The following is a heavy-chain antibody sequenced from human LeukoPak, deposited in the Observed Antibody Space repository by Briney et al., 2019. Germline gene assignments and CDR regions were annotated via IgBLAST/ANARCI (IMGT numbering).Heavy chain of an antibody. CDR3: AGGATPGVF. CDR1: GGSFSGYY. D-gene: IGHD3-10*01. J-gene: IGHJ4*02. CDR2: ISHSGST. Sequence: SETLSLTCSVYGGSFSGYYWTWIRQPPGKGLEWIGEISHSGSTNYIPSLKSRVTMSLDTSKNQFSLKLTSVTAADTAVYYCAGGATPGVFWGQGTLVTVSS. V-gene: IGHV4-34*01.